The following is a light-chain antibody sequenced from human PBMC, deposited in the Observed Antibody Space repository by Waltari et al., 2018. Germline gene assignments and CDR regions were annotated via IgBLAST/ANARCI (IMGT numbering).Light chain of an antibody. V-gene: IGLV3-9*01. CDR1: NIGSKS. J-gene: IGLJ3*02. CDR3: QVWDNTIWV. Sequence: SYELTQPLSLSVALGQTARLTCGGNNIGSKSVHCYQQKPGQAPVLVIYRDKNRPSGSPERFSGSNSGNTATLTISSAQAGDEADYYCQVWDNTIWVFGGGTELTVL. CDR2: RDK.